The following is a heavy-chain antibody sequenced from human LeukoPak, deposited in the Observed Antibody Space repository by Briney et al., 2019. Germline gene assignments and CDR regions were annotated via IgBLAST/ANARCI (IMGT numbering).Heavy chain of an antibody. CDR1: GFTFSSHG. D-gene: IGHD4-23*01. CDR3: ARAGGDSLDY. V-gene: IGHV3-33*01. CDR2: IWYDGSKK. Sequence: GGSLRLSCAASGFTFSSHGMHWVRQAPGKGLEWVVAIWYDGSKKYYADSVKGRFSISRDNSKNMMFVEMNSLRAEDTAVYYCARAGGDSLDYWGQGTLVTVSS. J-gene: IGHJ4*02.